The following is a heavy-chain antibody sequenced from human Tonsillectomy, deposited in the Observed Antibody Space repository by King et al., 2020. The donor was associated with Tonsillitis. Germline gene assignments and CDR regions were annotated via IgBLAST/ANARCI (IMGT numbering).Heavy chain of an antibody. V-gene: IGHV1-46*01. CDR3: ARTYYYDRSGYYFGY. Sequence: VQLVESGAEVKKPGASVKVSCKASGYTFTSYYVHWVRQAPGQGLEWMGLFNPSGGSTSYAQKLQGRVIMTRDTSTSTVYMELSSLRSEDTAVYYCARTYYYDRSGYYFGYWGQGTLVTVSS. D-gene: IGHD3-22*01. J-gene: IGHJ4*02. CDR2: FNPSGGST. CDR1: GYTFTSYY.